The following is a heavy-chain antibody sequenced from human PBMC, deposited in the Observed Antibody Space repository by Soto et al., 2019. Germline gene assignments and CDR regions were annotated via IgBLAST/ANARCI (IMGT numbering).Heavy chain of an antibody. CDR3: ATMGVDSGSGWFFDI. D-gene: IGHD6-19*01. J-gene: IGHJ3*02. CDR1: GDSVSSNSAA. Sequence: SPTLSLPCAISGDSVSSNSAAWNWIRQSPSRGLEWLGRTYYRSKWYNDYAVSVKSRITINPDTSKNQFSLQLNSVTPEDTAVYYCATMGVDSGSGWFFDIWGQGTMVTVSS. V-gene: IGHV6-1*01. CDR2: TYYRSKWYN.